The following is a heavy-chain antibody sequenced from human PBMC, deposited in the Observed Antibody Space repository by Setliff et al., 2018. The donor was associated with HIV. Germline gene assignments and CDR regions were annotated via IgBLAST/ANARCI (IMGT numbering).Heavy chain of an antibody. CDR3: ARENRIMGSRTFDF. D-gene: IGHD1-7*01. CDR1: GGSIKSSSYY. V-gene: IGHV4-39*07. Sequence: SETLSLTCTVSGGSIKSSSYYWGWIRRPPGKGLEWIGYIYYSGSTNYSPSLKSRVAISLDSSKNQLSLKVSSVTAADTAVYYCARENRIMGSRTFDFWGRGTLVTVSS. CDR2: IYYSGST. J-gene: IGHJ4*02.